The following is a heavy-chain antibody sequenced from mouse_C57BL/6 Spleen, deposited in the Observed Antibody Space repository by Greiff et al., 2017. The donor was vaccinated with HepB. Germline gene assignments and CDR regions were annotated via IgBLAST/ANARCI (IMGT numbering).Heavy chain of an antibody. D-gene: IGHD1-1*01. V-gene: IGHV1-59*01. Sequence: VQLQQSGAELVRPGTSVKLSCKASGYTFTSYWMHWVKQRPGQGLEWIGVIDPSDSYTNYNQKFKGKATLTVDTSSSTAYMQLSSLTSEDSAVYYCARGLVRYYFDVWGTGTTVTVSS. J-gene: IGHJ1*03. CDR1: GYTFTSYW. CDR2: IDPSDSYT. CDR3: ARGLVRYYFDV.